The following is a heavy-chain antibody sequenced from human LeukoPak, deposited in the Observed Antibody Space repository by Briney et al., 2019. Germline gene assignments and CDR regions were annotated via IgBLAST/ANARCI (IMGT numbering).Heavy chain of an antibody. D-gene: IGHD3-22*01. CDR3: ARHYYDSSGYRSWYAFDI. CDR1: GGSISSSSYY. V-gene: IGHV4-39*01. CDR2: IYYSGST. J-gene: IGHJ3*02. Sequence: SETLSLTCTVSGGSISSSSYYWGWIRQPPGKGLEWIGSIYYSGSTYYNPSLKSRVTISVDTSKNQFSLKLSSVTAADTAVYYCARHYYDSSGYRSWYAFDICGQGTMVTVSS.